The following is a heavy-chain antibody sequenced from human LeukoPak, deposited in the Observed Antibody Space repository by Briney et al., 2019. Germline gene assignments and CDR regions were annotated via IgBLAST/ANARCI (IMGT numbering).Heavy chain of an antibody. CDR1: GFTFNSYS. V-gene: IGHV3-21*01. J-gene: IGHJ4*02. D-gene: IGHD2-2*01. CDR2: ISSSSGYI. Sequence: GGSLRLSCAASGFTFNSYSMNWVHQTPGKGLEWVSSISSSSGYINYADSVKGRFTVSRDNAKNSLYLQMNSLRAEDTAVYYCARDSGYCSSTGCYVHYFGYWGQGTLVTVSS. CDR3: ARDSGYCSSTGCYVHYFGY.